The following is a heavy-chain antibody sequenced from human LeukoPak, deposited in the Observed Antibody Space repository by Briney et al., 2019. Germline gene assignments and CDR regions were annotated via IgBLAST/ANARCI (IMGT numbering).Heavy chain of an antibody. CDR1: GYTFTSYD. V-gene: IGHV1-8*01. Sequence: ASVKVSCKASGYTFTSYDINWVRQATGQGLEWMGWMNPNSGNTGYAQKFQGRVTMTRNTSISTAYMELSSLRSEDTAVYYCARGGIVVVPAVVSYGMDVWGQGTTVTVSS. J-gene: IGHJ6*02. CDR3: ARGGIVVVPAVVSYGMDV. D-gene: IGHD2-2*01. CDR2: MNPNSGNT.